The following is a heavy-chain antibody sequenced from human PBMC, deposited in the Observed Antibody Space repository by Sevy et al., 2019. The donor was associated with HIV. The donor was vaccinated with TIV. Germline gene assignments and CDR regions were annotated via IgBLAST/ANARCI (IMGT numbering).Heavy chain of an antibody. V-gene: IGHV3-48*02. CDR1: GFTFSSYS. CDR3: ARGAYKYLTGDAFDI. Sequence: GRSLRLSCAASGFTFSSYSMNWVRQAPGKGLEWVSYISSSSSTIYYADSVKGRFTISRDNAKNSLYLQTNSLRDEDTAVYYCARGAYKYLTGDAFDIWGQGTMVTVSS. CDR2: ISSSSSTI. J-gene: IGHJ3*02. D-gene: IGHD3-9*01.